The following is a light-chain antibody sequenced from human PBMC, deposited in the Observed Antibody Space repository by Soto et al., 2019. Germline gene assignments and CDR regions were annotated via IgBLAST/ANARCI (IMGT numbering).Light chain of an antibody. CDR1: QSVSNNY. V-gene: IGKV3-20*01. CDR3: QQYGSSGT. J-gene: IGKJ1*01. Sequence: EIVLTQSPGTLSFSPGKRATLSCRASQSVSNNYLAWYQQKPGQAPRLLIYGASNRATGIPDRFSGSGSGTDFTLTISRLEPEDFAVYYCQQYGSSGTFGQGTKVDIK. CDR2: GAS.